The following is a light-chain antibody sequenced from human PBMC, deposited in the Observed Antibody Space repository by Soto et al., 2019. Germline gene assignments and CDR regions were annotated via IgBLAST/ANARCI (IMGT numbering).Light chain of an antibody. CDR1: QSVSSY. CDR3: QQRSNWPLT. CDR2: DAS. Sequence: EIVLTQSPATLSLSPGERATLSCRASQSVSSYLACYQQKPGQPPRLLIYDASIRATGIPASFSGSGSGTDFTLTISSLEPEDFAVYYCQQRSNWPLTFGGGNKVEIK. V-gene: IGKV3-11*01. J-gene: IGKJ4*01.